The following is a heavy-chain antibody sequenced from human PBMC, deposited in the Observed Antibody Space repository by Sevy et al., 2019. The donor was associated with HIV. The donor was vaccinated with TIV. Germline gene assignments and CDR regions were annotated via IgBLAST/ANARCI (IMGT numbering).Heavy chain of an antibody. J-gene: IGHJ4*02. Sequence: GGSLRLSCKASGFIFSRYGVYWVRQAPGKGLEWVASIFNDGKTKYYGDPVKGRFTISRDDSKNTLYLQMDSLRAEDTAVYYCARESGSDWYLDSWGQGTLVTVSS. CDR3: ARESGSDWYLDS. D-gene: IGHD2-21*02. CDR1: GFIFSRYG. V-gene: IGHV3-33*07. CDR2: IFNDGKTK.